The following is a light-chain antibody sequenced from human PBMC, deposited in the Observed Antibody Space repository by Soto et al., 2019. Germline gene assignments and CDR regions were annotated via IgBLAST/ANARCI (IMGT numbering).Light chain of an antibody. CDR1: QSVSSY. J-gene: IGKJ4*01. V-gene: IGKV3-11*01. CDR3: RQRSNWLT. Sequence: EIVLTQSPATLSLSPGERATLSCRASQSVSSYLAWYQQKPGQAPRLLIYDASNRATGIPARFSGSGSGTGFTLTISSLEPEDFAVYYCRQRSNWLTFGGGTKVEIK. CDR2: DAS.